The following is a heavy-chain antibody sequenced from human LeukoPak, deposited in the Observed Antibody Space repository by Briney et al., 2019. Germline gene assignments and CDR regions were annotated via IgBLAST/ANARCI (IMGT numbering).Heavy chain of an antibody. CDR3: ARGGDGYNYGY. V-gene: IGHV4-39*07. J-gene: IGHJ4*02. D-gene: IGHD5-24*01. CDR1: GGSISSSSYY. Sequence: SETLSLTCTVSGGSISSSSYYWGWIRQPPGKGLEWIGSIYYSGSTYYNPSLKSRVTISVDTSKNQFSLKLSSVTAADTAVYYCARGGDGYNYGYWGQGTLVTVSS. CDR2: IYYSGST.